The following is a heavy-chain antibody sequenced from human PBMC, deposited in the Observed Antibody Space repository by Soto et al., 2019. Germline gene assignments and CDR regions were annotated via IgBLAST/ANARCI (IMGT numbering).Heavy chain of an antibody. D-gene: IGHD2-15*01. CDR2: VSIGGST. Sequence: DVQLLESGGGLVQPEGSLRLSCAASGFTFSSYAMGWVRQGPGKGLVWVAVVSIGGSTHYADSVRGRFTISRDNSKNTLSLQRNSLTAEDTAVYFCAKRRGAGGHFDYWGQGALVTVSS. J-gene: IGHJ4*02. CDR3: AKRRGAGGHFDY. V-gene: IGHV3-23*01. CDR1: GFTFSSYA.